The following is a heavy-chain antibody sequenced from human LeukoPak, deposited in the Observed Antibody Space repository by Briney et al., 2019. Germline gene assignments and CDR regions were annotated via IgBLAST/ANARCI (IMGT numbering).Heavy chain of an antibody. CDR3: ARETPYSSSWTDFDF. CDR2: ITLSRSTI. Sequence: GGSLRLSCAASGFIFSNYNMNWVRQAPGKGLEWVSYITLSRSTIYYADSVKGRFTISRDNAKNSLYLQMNSLRADDTALYYCARETPYSSSWTDFDFWGQGTLVTVSS. J-gene: IGHJ4*02. CDR1: GFIFSNYN. D-gene: IGHD6-13*01. V-gene: IGHV3-48*01.